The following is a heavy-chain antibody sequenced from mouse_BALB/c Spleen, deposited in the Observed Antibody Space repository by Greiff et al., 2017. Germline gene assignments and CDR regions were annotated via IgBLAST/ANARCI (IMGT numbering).Heavy chain of an antibody. D-gene: IGHD1-1*01. CDR3: ARGGDYYYGSSYYYAMDY. Sequence: DVMLVESGGGLVKPGGSLKLSCAASGFTFSSYAMSWVRQTPEKRLEWVASISSGGSTYYPDSVKGRFTISRDNARNILYLQMSSLRSEDTAMYYCARGGDYYYGSSYYYAMDYWGQGTSVTVSS. CDR1: GFTFSSYA. J-gene: IGHJ4*01. V-gene: IGHV5-6-5*01. CDR2: ISSGGST.